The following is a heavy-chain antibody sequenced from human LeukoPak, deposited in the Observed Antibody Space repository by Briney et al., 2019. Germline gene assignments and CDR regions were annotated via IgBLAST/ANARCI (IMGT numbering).Heavy chain of an antibody. D-gene: IGHD3-16*02. CDR3: ARHSRTYYDYLWGSYRYENDLPYYFDY. Sequence: PSETLSLTCTVSGGSISSNSYYWAWIRQPLGKGLEWIGSVYYSGSTYSNPSLKSRVTISIDTSKNHFSLKLSSMTAADTAVYYCARHSRTYYDYLWGSYRYENDLPYYFDYWGQGALVTVSS. J-gene: IGHJ4*02. V-gene: IGHV4-39*01. CDR1: GGSISSNSYY. CDR2: VYYSGST.